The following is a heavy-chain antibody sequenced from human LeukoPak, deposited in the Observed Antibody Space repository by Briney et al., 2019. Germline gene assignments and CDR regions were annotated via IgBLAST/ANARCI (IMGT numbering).Heavy chain of an antibody. Sequence: PGGSLRLSYAASGFTFSSYWMRWVRQAPGKGLEWVANIKQDGSEKYYVDSVKGRFTISRDNAKNSLYLQMNRLRAEDTAVYYCAKGPMVRGVILLDYWGQGTLVTVSS. V-gene: IGHV3-7*03. CDR1: GFTFSSYW. CDR2: IKQDGSEK. J-gene: IGHJ4*02. CDR3: AKGPMVRGVILLDY. D-gene: IGHD3-10*01.